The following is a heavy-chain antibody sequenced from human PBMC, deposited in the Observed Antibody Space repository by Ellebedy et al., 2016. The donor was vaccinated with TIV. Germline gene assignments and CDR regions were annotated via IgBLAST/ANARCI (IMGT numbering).Heavy chain of an antibody. CDR3: ASNDGLGSYFGY. CDR1: GGSISSSNW. D-gene: IGHD3-10*01. J-gene: IGHJ4*02. Sequence: MPGGSLRLSCAVSGGSISSSNWWSWVRQSPGKGLEWIGEIYHGGITNYNPSLKSRVTISVDKSKNQFSLKLTSVTAADTAVYYCASNDGLGSYFGYWGQGTLVSVSS. V-gene: IGHV4-4*02. CDR2: IYHGGIT.